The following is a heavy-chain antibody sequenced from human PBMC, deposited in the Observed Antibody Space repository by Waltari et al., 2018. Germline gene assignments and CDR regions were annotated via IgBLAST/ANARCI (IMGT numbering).Heavy chain of an antibody. CDR3: ARPSTEYYYYYYMDV. CDR1: GFSFSSYE. Sequence: EVQVVESGGGLVQPGGSLRLPCEASGFSFSSYEMNWIRQAPGKGLEWVSYISNSGSTMYYADSVKGRFTISRDNAKNSLYLEMNSLRAEDTAVYYCARPSTEYYYYYYMDVWGKGTTVTVS. V-gene: IGHV3-48*03. J-gene: IGHJ6*03. CDR2: ISNSGSTM.